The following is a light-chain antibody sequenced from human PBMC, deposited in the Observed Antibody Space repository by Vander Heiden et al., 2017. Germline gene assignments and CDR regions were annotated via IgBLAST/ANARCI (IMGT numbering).Light chain of an antibody. V-gene: IGLV2-14*01. J-gene: IGLJ1*01. CDR1: SSDVGGYNY. Sequence: QSALTQPASVSGSPGQSITISCTGTSSDVGGYNYVSWYQQHPGKAPNLMIYEVSNRPSGVANRFSGSKSGNTASLTISGLQAEDEADYYCSSYTSSSTPRVFGTGTKVTVL. CDR2: EVS. CDR3: SSYTSSSTPRV.